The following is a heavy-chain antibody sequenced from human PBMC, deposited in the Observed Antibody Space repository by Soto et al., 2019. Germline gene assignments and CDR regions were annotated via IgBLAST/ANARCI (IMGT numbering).Heavy chain of an antibody. Sequence: EVQLVESGGGLVQPGGSLRLSCAASGFTFSDYGVTWARQAPGKGLEWISYISSGRDTIYYADSVKGRFTISRDDAKETLFLQMNSLRDEDTAVYYCTRVSRTWEDDYWGRGTLVTVSS. J-gene: IGHJ4*02. CDR3: TRVSRTWEDDY. V-gene: IGHV3-48*02. CDR2: ISSGRDTI. CDR1: GFTFSDYG. D-gene: IGHD1-26*01.